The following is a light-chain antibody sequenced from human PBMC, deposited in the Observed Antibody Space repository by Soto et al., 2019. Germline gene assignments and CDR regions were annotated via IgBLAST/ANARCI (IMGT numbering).Light chain of an antibody. CDR2: DAS. CDR3: QQYNSYSPWT. Sequence: IQMTQSPSSLSASVGDRVTITCRASQSISSYLNWYQQKPGKAPKLLIYDASSLESGVPSRFSGSGSGTEFTLTISSLQPDDFATYYCQQYNSYSPWTFGQGTKVDIK. V-gene: IGKV1-5*01. J-gene: IGKJ1*01. CDR1: QSISSY.